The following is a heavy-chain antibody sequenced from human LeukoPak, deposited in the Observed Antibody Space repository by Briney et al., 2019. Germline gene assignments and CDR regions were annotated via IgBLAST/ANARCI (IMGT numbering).Heavy chain of an antibody. D-gene: IGHD2-21*02. CDR1: GYTFTSYD. Sequence: ASVKVSCKASGYTFTSYDINWVGQATGQGLEWMGWMKPNSGNTGYAQKFQGRVTMTRNTSISAAYMELSSLRSEDTAVYYCAREVATAIPLNYYGMDVWGQGTTVTVSS. J-gene: IGHJ6*02. CDR2: MKPNSGNT. V-gene: IGHV1-8*01. CDR3: AREVATAIPLNYYGMDV.